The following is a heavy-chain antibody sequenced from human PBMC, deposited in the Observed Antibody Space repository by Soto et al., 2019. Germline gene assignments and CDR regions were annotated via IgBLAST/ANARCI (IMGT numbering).Heavy chain of an antibody. CDR1: GDSISSGAYY. V-gene: IGHV4-31*03. CDR3: ARQIAAGSFTYYFDS. CDR2: IYYSGST. Sequence: SETLSLTCTVSGDSISSGAYYWAWIRQHPVKGLEWIGYIYYSGSTHHNPSLKSRDTISIDTSKNQFSLKLSSVTAADTAVYYCARQIAAGSFTYYFDSWGQGTLLTVSS. J-gene: IGHJ4*02. D-gene: IGHD6-13*01.